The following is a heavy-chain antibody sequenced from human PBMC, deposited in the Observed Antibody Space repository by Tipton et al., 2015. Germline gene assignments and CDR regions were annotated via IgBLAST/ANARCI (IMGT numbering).Heavy chain of an antibody. J-gene: IGHJ4*02. D-gene: IGHD3-9*01. CDR3: ACHDYDLLTRDYQTVDY. Sequence: GLVKPSETLSLTCAVSAYSISTDYYWVWIRQPPGKGLEWIGTISHSGSTYYNPSLKSRVTISADTSRNQFSLRLSSVTAADTAVYYCACHDYDLLTRDYQTVDYWGQGTLVTVSP. V-gene: IGHV4-38-2*01. CDR2: ISHSGST. CDR1: AYSISTDYY.